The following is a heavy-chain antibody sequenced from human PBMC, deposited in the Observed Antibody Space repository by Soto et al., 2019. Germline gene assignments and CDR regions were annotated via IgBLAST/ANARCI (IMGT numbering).Heavy chain of an antibody. CDR1: GFTFSSYS. V-gene: IGHV3-21*01. CDR3: ARTYDAFDI. J-gene: IGHJ3*02. CDR2: ISSSSNYI. Sequence: GGSLRLSCEASGFTFSSYSMNWVRQAPGKGLEWVSSISSSSNYIYYADSVKGRFIISRDNAKNSLYLQLNSLRVEDTAVYYCARTYDAFDIWGQGTMVTVSS.